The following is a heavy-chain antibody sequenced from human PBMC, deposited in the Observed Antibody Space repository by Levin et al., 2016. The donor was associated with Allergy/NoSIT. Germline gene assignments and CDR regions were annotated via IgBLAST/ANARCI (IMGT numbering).Heavy chain of an antibody. CDR1: GFTFDDYA. V-gene: IGHV3-9*01. D-gene: IGHD6-19*01. CDR3: AKDTQGWYYGMDV. CDR2: ISWNSGSI. Sequence: LSLTCAASGFTFDDYAMHWVRQAPGKGLEWVSGISWNSGSIGYADSVKGRFTISRDNAKNSLYLQMNSLRAEDTALYYCAKDTQGWYYGMDVWGQGTTVTVSS. J-gene: IGHJ6*02.